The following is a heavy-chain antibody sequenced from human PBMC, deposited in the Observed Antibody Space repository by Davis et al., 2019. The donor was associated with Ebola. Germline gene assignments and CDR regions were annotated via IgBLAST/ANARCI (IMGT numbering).Heavy chain of an antibody. CDR2: ISWNSGSI. CDR3: AKEWATGGFDL. D-gene: IGHD7-27*01. Sequence: PGGSLRLSCAASGFTFDDYAMHWVRQAPGKGLEWVSGISWNSGSIGYADSVKGRFTISRDNAKNSLYLQMNSLRAEDMALYYCAKEWATGGFDLWGRGTLVTVSS. CDR1: GFTFDDYA. J-gene: IGHJ2*01. V-gene: IGHV3-9*03.